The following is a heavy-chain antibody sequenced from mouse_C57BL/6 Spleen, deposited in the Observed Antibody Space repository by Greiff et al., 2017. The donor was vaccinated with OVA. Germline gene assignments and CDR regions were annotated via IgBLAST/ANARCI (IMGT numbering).Heavy chain of an antibody. D-gene: IGHD1-3*01. V-gene: IGHV1-69*01. CDR2: IDPSDSYT. Sequence: QVQLKQPGAELVMPGASVKLSCKASGYTFTSYWMHWVKQRPGQGLEWIGEIDPSDSYTNYNQKFKGKSTLTVDKSSSTAYMQLSSLTSEDSAVYYCAREWDCWGQGTTLTVSS. CDR3: AREWDC. J-gene: IGHJ2*01. CDR1: GYTFTSYW.